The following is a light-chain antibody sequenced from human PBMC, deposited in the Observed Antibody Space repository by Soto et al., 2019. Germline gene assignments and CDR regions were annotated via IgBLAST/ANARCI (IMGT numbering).Light chain of an antibody. J-gene: IGKJ3*01. CDR3: QQYYSTPFT. V-gene: IGKV4-1*01. CDR2: WAS. Sequence: DIVLTQSPDSLAVSLGERATIHCKSSQTISYTSSNKNYLAWYQQRPGQPPKLLIYWASDRESGVPNRFSGSGSGTDFTLTISGLQAEDVAVYYCQQYYSTPFTFGPGTRLDIK. CDR1: QTISYTSSNKNY.